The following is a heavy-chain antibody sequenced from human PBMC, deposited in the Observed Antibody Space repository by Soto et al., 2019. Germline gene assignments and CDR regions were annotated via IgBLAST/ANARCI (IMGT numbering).Heavy chain of an antibody. J-gene: IGHJ4*02. D-gene: IGHD2-15*01. CDR1: GFTFDDYA. CDR3: AKSGGHSWFEY. V-gene: IGHV3-9*01. CDR2: LSWNSGSV. Sequence: EVQLVESGGGLVQPGRSLRLSCAASGFTFDDYAMHWVRQAPGRGLEWVSGLSWNSGSVGYADSVKGRFTISRDNAKNSLYLQMNSLRAEDTALYYCAKSGGHSWFEYWGQGILVTVSS.